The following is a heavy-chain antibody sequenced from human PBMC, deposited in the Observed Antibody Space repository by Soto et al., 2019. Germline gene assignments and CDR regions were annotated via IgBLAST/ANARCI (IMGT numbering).Heavy chain of an antibody. D-gene: IGHD3-10*01. CDR2: ISSSSSYI. CDR3: ARSITMVRGVIDY. Sequence: EVQLVESGGGLVKPGGSLRLSCAASGFTFSSYSMNWVRQAPGKGLEWVSSISSSSSYIYYADSVKGRFTISGDNAKNSLYLQMNSLRADDTAVYYCARSITMVRGVIDYWGQGTLVTVSS. V-gene: IGHV3-21*01. CDR1: GFTFSSYS. J-gene: IGHJ4*02.